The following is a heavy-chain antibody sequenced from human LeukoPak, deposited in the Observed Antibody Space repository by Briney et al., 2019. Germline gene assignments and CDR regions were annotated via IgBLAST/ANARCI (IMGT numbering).Heavy chain of an antibody. CDR3: ARRPRRAGYNWFDP. J-gene: IGHJ5*02. CDR1: GGSFSGYY. V-gene: IGHV4-34*01. D-gene: IGHD3-9*01. Sequence: SETLSLTCAVYGGSFSGYYWSWIRQPPGKGLEWIGEINHSGSTNYNPSLKSRVTISVDTSKNQFSLKLSSVTAADTAVYYCARRPRRAGYNWFDPWGQGTLVTVSS. CDR2: INHSGST.